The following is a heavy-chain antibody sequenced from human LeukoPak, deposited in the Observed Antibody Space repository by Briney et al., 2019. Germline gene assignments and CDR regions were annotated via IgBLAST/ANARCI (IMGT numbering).Heavy chain of an antibody. D-gene: IGHD3-10*01. J-gene: IGHJ3*02. CDR3: STIGDYYGSAELDAFDI. CDR1: GFTFSSYA. CDR2: IRFDGTNK. V-gene: IGHV3-30*02. Sequence: GGSLRLSCAVSGFTFSSYAMHWVRQAPGKGLEWVAFIRFDGTNKHYADSVKGRFIISRDNSKNTLYLQMNSLRAEDTAVYYCSTIGDYYGSAELDAFDIWGQGTMVTVSS.